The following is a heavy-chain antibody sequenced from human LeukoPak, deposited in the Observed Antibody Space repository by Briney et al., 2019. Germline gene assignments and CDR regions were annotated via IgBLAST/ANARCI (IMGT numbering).Heavy chain of an antibody. CDR1: GFTFSSYW. CDR2: IKSDGSNT. Sequence: GGSLRLSCAASGFTFSSYWMHWVRQAPGKGLVWVSRIKSDGSNTNYADSVKGRFTISRDNSKNTLYLQMNSLRAEDTAVYYCAKDDIAAAGTDFFDYWGQGTLVTVSS. D-gene: IGHD6-13*01. J-gene: IGHJ4*02. CDR3: AKDDIAAAGTDFFDY. V-gene: IGHV3-74*01.